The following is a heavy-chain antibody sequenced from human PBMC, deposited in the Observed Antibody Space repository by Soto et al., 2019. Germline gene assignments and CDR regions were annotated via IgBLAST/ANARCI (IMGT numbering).Heavy chain of an antibody. V-gene: IGHV3-21*01. CDR3: AREYTAWPLAYGLDV. CDR1: GFSFSTYR. D-gene: IGHD2-2*02. CDR2: ISSRSDI. J-gene: IGHJ6*02. Sequence: PGGSLTPSYVGSGFSFSTYRSNEVRQAPGKGLEWVSSISSRSDIYYADSVKGRFTISRDNAKNSVSLQMNSLRAEDTAVYYCAREYTAWPLAYGLDVWGQGTTVTVSS.